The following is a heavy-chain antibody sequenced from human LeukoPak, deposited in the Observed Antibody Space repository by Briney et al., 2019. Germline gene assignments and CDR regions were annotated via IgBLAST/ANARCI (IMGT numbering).Heavy chain of an antibody. CDR2: IYYSGST. J-gene: IGHJ4*02. Sequence: SETLSLTCTVSGDSISGYYWSWIRQPPGKGLEWIGSIYYSGSTYYNPSLKSRVTISVDTSKNQFSLKLSSVTAADTAVYYCARGRRYYDSLDYWGQGTLVTVSS. V-gene: IGHV4-38-2*02. CDR3: ARGRRYYDSLDY. CDR1: GDSISGYY. D-gene: IGHD3-22*01.